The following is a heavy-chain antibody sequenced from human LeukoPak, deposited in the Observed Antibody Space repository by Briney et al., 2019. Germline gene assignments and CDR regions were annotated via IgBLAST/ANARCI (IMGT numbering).Heavy chain of an antibody. J-gene: IGHJ4*02. Sequence: SETLSLTCAVYGGSFSGYYWSWIRQPPGKGLEWIGEINHSGSTNYNPSLKSRVTISVDTSKNQFSLKLSSVTAADTAVYYCASTHGSGSYFVVYWGQGTLVTVSS. CDR2: INHSGST. V-gene: IGHV4-34*01. D-gene: IGHD3-10*01. CDR1: GGSFSGYY. CDR3: ASTHGSGSYFVVY.